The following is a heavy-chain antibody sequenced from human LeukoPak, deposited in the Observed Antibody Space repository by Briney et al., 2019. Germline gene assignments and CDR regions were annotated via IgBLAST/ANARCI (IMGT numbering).Heavy chain of an antibody. CDR1: GGSISNYY. Sequence: SETLSLTCTVSGGSISNYYWSWIRQPPGKGLEWIGYIYYSGTTNYNPSLKSRVTISVDTSKNQFSLKLSSVTAADTAVYYCARWRGYGDYDYWGQGTLVTVSS. D-gene: IGHD3-3*01. CDR3: ARWRGYGDYDY. CDR2: IYYSGTT. V-gene: IGHV4-59*01. J-gene: IGHJ4*02.